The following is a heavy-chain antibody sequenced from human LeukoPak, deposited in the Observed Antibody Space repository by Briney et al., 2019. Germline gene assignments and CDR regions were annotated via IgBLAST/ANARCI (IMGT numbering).Heavy chain of an antibody. CDR3: ATDQVRATAPHY. CDR2: FDPEDGET. D-gene: IGHD1-26*01. V-gene: IGHV1-24*01. CDR1: GYTLTGLS. Sequence: GASVKVSCKVSGYTLTGLSMHWVRQAPGKGLEWMGGFDPEDGETIYAQKFQGRVTMTEDTSTDTAYMELSSLRSEDKAVYYCATDQVRATAPHYWGQGTLVTVSS. J-gene: IGHJ4*02.